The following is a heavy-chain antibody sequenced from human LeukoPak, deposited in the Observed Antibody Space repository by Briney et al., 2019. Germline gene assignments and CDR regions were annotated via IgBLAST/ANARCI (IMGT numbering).Heavy chain of an antibody. CDR1: GGSISSGGYY. CDR2: IYTSGST. Sequence: SETLSLTCTVSGGSISSGGYYWSWIRQPAGKGLEWIGRIYTSGSTNYNPSLKSRVTMSVDTSKNQFSLKLSSVTAGDTAVYYCARGNCSSTSCYPRYYYYYMDVWGKGTTVTVSS. CDR3: ARGNCSSTSCYPRYYYYYMDV. V-gene: IGHV4-61*02. D-gene: IGHD2-2*01. J-gene: IGHJ6*03.